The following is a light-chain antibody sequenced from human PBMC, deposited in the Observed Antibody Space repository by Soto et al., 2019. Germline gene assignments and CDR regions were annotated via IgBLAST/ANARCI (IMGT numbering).Light chain of an antibody. CDR3: KSFDTNLRGSV. CDR1: SSNLGAGYD. V-gene: IGLV1-40*01. Sequence: QSVLTQPPSVSGAPGQRVTISCSGTSSNLGAGYDVHWYHQLPGTAPKLLIFGNNNRPSGVPARFSASRSGTSASLAITGLQAEDEADYYCKSFDTNLRGSVFGGGTKVTVL. CDR2: GNN. J-gene: IGLJ3*02.